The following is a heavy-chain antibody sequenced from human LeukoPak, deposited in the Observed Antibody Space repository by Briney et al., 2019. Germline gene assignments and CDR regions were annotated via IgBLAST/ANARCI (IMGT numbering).Heavy chain of an antibody. CDR1: GVTLSSYA. Sequence: GGSLRLSCAASGVTLSSYAMSWARQAPGKGLEWVSGISSSGSGGNTYYADSVKGRFTISRDNSKNTLYLQMNILRAEDTAVYYCAKDRTGYSYGYFLSPWGQGTLVTVSS. V-gene: IGHV3-23*01. CDR2: ISSSGSGGNT. J-gene: IGHJ5*02. CDR3: AKDRTGYSYGYFLSP. D-gene: IGHD5-18*01.